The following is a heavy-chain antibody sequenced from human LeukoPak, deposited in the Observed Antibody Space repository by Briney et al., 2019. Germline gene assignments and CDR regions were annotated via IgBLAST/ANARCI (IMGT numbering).Heavy chain of an antibody. CDR2: TYYRSKWYN. D-gene: IGHD3-16*01. CDR3: ARSISGLGD. J-gene: IGHJ4*02. Sequence: SQTLSLTCAISGDSVRQSPSRGLEWLGRTYYRSKWYNDYAVSVEGRITISADTSKNQFSLQLNSVTPEDTAVYYCARSISGLGDWGQGTLVTVSS. V-gene: IGHV6-1*01. CDR1: GDSV.